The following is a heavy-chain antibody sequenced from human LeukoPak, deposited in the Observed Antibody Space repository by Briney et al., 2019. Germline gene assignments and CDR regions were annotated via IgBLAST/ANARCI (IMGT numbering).Heavy chain of an antibody. V-gene: IGHV4-34*01. CDR1: GGSFSGYY. D-gene: IGHD4-17*01. J-gene: IGHJ4*02. Sequence: PSETLSLTCAVYGGSFSGYYWSWIRQPPGKGREWIGEINNSGSTNYNPSLKTQVTLSVATPKNQFSLNRSSLTPADTPVCYFGRGLRPGHYWGQGTLVTVSS. CDR2: INNSGST. CDR3: GRGLRPGHY.